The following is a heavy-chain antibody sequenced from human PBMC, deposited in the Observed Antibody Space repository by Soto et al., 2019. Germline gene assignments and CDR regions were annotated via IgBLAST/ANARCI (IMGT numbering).Heavy chain of an antibody. J-gene: IGHJ4*02. CDR3: ARDSVNEGATNYFDY. D-gene: IGHD1-26*01. CDR1: GGTLSSYA. V-gene: IGHV1-69*13. CDR2: IIPIFGTA. Sequence: SVKVSCKASGGTLSSYAISWVRQAPGQELEWMGGIIPIFGTANYAQKFQGRVTITADESTSTAYMELSSLRSEDTAVYYCARDSVNEGATNYFDYWGQGTLVTVSS.